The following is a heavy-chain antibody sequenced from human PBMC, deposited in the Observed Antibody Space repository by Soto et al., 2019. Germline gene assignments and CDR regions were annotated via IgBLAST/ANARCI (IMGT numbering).Heavy chain of an antibody. CDR2: VDPYDSYT. V-gene: IGHV5-10-1*01. CDR3: ARHFEYSTSVRYYYYGFDV. Sequence: GESLKISCXGSGNRLNNYWISWVRQMPGKGLEWLGRVDPYDSYTDYSPSFQGHVSISGDKSTGTAYLQWSSLKASDTAIYYCARHFEYSTSVRYYYYGFDVWGQGTTVTVSS. J-gene: IGHJ6*02. CDR1: GNRLNNYW. D-gene: IGHD2-8*01.